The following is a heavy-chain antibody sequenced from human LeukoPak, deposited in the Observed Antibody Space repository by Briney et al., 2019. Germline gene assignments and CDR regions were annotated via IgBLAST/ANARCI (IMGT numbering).Heavy chain of an antibody. CDR1: GFTFDDYT. V-gene: IGHV3-43*01. Sequence: GGSLRLSCAASGFTFDDYTMHWVRQASGKGLEWVSLISWDGGSTYYADSVKGRFTISRDNSKNSLYLQMNSLRTEDTALYYCAKDSGRYSYGSFDYWGQGTLVTVSS. D-gene: IGHD5-18*01. CDR2: ISWDGGST. J-gene: IGHJ4*02. CDR3: AKDSGRYSYGSFDY.